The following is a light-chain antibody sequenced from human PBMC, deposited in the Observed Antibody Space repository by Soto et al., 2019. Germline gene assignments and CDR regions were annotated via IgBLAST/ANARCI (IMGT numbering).Light chain of an antibody. J-gene: IGKJ1*01. CDR2: DAA. CDR3: QQYDRFPWT. Sequence: DIQMTQSPSSLSAFVGDGVTITCQATHDISVYLNWYQQKPGRAPKLLIYDAANLETGVPSRFSGSGSGTDFSFTISSLQPEDIATYYCQQYDRFPWTFGQGTKVDIK. CDR1: HDISVY. V-gene: IGKV1-33*01.